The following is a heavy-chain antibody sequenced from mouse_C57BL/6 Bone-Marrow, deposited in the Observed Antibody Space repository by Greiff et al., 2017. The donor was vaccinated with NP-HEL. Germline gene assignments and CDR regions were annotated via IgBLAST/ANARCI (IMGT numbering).Heavy chain of an antibody. V-gene: IGHV2-6*03. D-gene: IGHD2-4*01. CDR3: AREVYDYDGYYAMDY. Sequence: QVQLKESGPGLVAPSQSLSITCTASGFSLTSYGVHWVRQPPGQGLEWLVVIWSDGSTTYNSALNSRLSISKDNSKSQVFLKMNSLQTDDTAMYYGAREVYDYDGYYAMDYWGQGTSVTVSS. CDR2: IWSDGST. CDR1: GFSLTSYG. J-gene: IGHJ4*01.